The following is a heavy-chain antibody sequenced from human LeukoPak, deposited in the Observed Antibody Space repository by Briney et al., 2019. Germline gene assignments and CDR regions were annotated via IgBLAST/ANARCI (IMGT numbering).Heavy chain of an antibody. CDR3: AKAVKPYYYDNWFDP. V-gene: IGHV3-30*02. CDR2: IRYDGSNK. D-gene: IGHD3-22*01. Sequence: GGSLRLSCAASGFTFSSYGMHWVRQAPGKGREWVAFIRYDGSNKYYADSVKGRFTISRDNSKNTLYLQMNSLRAEDTAVYYCAKAVKPYYYDNWFDPWGQGTLVTVSS. J-gene: IGHJ5*02. CDR1: GFTFSSYG.